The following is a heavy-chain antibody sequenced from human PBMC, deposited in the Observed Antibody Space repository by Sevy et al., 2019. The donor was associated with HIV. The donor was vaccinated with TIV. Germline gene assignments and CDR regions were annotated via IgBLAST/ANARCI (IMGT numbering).Heavy chain of an antibody. D-gene: IGHD3-10*01. V-gene: IGHV4-38-2*01. CDR1: GYSISSGYY. Sequence: SETLSLTRAVSGYSISSGYYWGWIRQPPGKGLEWIGSIYHSGSTYYNPSLKSRVTISVDTSKNQFSLKLSSVTAADTAVYYCARVYYYGSGSPNYYFDYWGQGTLVTVSS. CDR3: ARVYYYGSGSPNYYFDY. J-gene: IGHJ4*02. CDR2: IYHSGST.